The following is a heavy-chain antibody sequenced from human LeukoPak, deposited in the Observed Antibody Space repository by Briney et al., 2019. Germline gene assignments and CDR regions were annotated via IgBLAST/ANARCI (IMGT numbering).Heavy chain of an antibody. D-gene: IGHD3-10*01. J-gene: IGHJ4*02. CDR1: GFTFSSYA. V-gene: IGHV3-30*02. CDR2: IRFDGSNK. CDR3: AKDPGAHYYGSGSYRRGSYFEY. Sequence: GRSLRLSCAASGFTFSSYAMHWVRQAPGKGLEWVAFIRFDGSNKYYADSVKGRFTISRDNSKNTLYLQMNSLRAEDTAVYYCAKDPGAHYYGSGSYRRGSYFEYWGQGTLVTVSS.